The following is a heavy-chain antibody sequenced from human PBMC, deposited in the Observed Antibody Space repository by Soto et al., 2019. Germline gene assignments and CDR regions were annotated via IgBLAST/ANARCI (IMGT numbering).Heavy chain of an antibody. CDR3: AKDKGRTAIDY. Sequence: QVQLVESGGGVVQPGRSLRLSCAASGLTFSAAGMHWVRQAPGKGLEWVAFIANDGRSESYADSVKGRFTISRDNSQNRLYLQMNGLRAEDTAVYYCAKDKGRTAIDYWVQGTLVSVSS. J-gene: IGHJ4*02. CDR2: IANDGRSE. V-gene: IGHV3-30*18. CDR1: GLTFSAAG.